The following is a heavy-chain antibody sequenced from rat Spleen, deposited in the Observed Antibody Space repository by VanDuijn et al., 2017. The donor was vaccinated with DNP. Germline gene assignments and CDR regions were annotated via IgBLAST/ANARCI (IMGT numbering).Heavy chain of an antibody. D-gene: IGHD1-11*01. Sequence: QVQLKESGPGLVQASQTLSLTCTVSGFSLTDYGVHWVRQPPGNSLEWIAAISSGGSTYYISPLKSRLSISRDTSQSQVFLKSNRRQTEDTAIYFCTRERGYGGNQPLLDYWGQGVMVSVSS. CDR3: TRERGYGGNQPLLDY. CDR2: ISSGGST. CDR1: GFSLTDYG. J-gene: IGHJ2*01. V-gene: IGHV2S8*01.